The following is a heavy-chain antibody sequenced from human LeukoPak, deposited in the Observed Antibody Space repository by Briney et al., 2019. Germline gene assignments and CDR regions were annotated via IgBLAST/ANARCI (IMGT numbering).Heavy chain of an antibody. Sequence: GGSPSLSCVASGFSFTNYDIHWVRQAPGRGLEWVAVTSLDGSNKLYTDTVRGRFIVSRDNSKNTVYLQMDSLRAEDTAVYYCARDLTLGKPDYFDHWGQGTLVTVSS. D-gene: IGHD7-27*01. J-gene: IGHJ4*02. CDR2: TSLDGSNK. V-gene: IGHV3-30-3*01. CDR3: ARDLTLGKPDYFDH. CDR1: GFSFTNYD.